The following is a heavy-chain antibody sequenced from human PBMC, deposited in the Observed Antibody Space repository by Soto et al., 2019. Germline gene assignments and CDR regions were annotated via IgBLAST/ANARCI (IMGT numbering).Heavy chain of an antibody. J-gene: IGHJ4*02. CDR3: ARHRIVGARNYYFDY. CDR1: GDSMTNYY. V-gene: IGHV4-59*08. Sequence: QVQLQESGPGLVGPSETLSLTCTVSGDSMTNYYWSWIRQPPGKGLEWLGYIYYSGTTKYNSSLNSRVPISVDTSKNQFSLTLTSVTAADTAVYYCARHRIVGARNYYFDYWGQGTLVAVSS. CDR2: IYYSGTT. D-gene: IGHD1-26*01.